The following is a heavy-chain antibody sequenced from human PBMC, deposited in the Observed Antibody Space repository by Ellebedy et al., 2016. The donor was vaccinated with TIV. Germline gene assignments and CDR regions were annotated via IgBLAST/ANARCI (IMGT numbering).Heavy chain of an antibody. Sequence: GESLKISCKSSGFTFTSYWIGWVRQMPGKGLEWIGIIYPGDSDTRSSPSFQGQVTISADKSISTAYLQSSNLKASYTAMYYCARHRDWYFDLWGRGTLVTVSS. CDR3: ARHRDWYFDL. CDR1: GFTFTSYW. J-gene: IGHJ2*01. V-gene: IGHV5-51*01. CDR2: IYPGDSDT.